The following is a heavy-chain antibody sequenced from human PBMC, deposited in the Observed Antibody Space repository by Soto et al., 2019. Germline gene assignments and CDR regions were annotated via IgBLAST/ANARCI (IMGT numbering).Heavy chain of an antibody. D-gene: IGHD2-15*01. CDR2: LSGSDGKT. V-gene: IGHV3-23*01. CDR3: ARWRFLDH. Sequence: EVQLLESGGRLVQPGGSLRLSCATSGFSFSSFVMSWVRQAPGKGLEWVSSLSGSDGKTYYADSVKGRFSMSTDTSKSPLYLEMNSLRAEDTAVYYSARWRFLDHWGQGTRVTVS. CDR1: GFSFSSFV. J-gene: IGHJ4*02.